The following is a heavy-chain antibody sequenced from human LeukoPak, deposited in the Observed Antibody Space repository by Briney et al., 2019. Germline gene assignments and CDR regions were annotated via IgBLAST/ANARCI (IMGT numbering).Heavy chain of an antibody. Sequence: GGSLRLSCAASGFTISSYIMNWVRQAPGKGLEWVSSISSGSSYIYYADSVKGRFTISRDNAKNSLYLQMNSLRAEDTAVYYCAREYIVATIGWFDPWGQGTLVTVSS. CDR1: GFTISSYI. V-gene: IGHV3-21*01. CDR2: ISSGSSYI. D-gene: IGHD5-12*01. J-gene: IGHJ5*02. CDR3: AREYIVATIGWFDP.